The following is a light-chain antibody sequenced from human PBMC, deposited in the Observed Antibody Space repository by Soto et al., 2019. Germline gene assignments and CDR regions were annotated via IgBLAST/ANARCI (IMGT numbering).Light chain of an antibody. V-gene: IGKV1-39*01. Sequence: DIQMTQSPSSLSASLGDRVTITCRASQSVGKHLDWYQQKPGKAPKLLIYGASTLQSGVPSRFTGSGSGTEFTLTVNSLQAEDFATYYCQQGYSSPATFGQGTRLEIK. CDR3: QQGYSSPAT. CDR2: GAS. J-gene: IGKJ5*01. CDR1: QSVGKH.